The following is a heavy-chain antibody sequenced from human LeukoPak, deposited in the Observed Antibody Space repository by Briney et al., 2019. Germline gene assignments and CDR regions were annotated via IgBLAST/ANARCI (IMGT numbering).Heavy chain of an antibody. D-gene: IGHD3-10*01. V-gene: IGHV3-30-3*01. CDR2: ISYDGSNK. Sequence: GGSLRLSCAASGFTFSSYAMHWVRQAPGKGLEWVAVISYDGSNKYYADSVKGRFTISRDNAKNSLYLQMNSLRAEDTALYYCERSAYWFGESVGAFDIWGQGTMVTVSS. J-gene: IGHJ3*02. CDR3: ERSAYWFGESVGAFDI. CDR1: GFTFSSYA.